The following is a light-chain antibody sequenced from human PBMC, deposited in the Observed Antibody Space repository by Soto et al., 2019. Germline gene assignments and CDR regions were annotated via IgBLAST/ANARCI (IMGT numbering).Light chain of an antibody. V-gene: IGKV1-39*01. J-gene: IGKJ4*01. CDR3: QQSYITPLT. Sequence: DIPMTQSPSSLSASVGDRVTITCRASQSISSYLNWYQQVPGKAPKLMIYATSSLQSGVPSRFSGSGSATDFTLTISSLQPEDFATYYCQQSYITPLTFGGGTKVEIK. CDR1: QSISSY. CDR2: ATS.